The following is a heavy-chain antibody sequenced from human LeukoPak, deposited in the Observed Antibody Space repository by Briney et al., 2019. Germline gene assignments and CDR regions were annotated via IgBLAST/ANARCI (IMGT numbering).Heavy chain of an antibody. D-gene: IGHD3-3*01. V-gene: IGHV4-39*01. CDR1: GGSISSVSYY. J-gene: IGHJ3*01. CDR2: IYYSGNT. Sequence: PSETLSLTCTVSGGSISSVSYYWGWIRQPPGKGLEWIGNIYYSGNTYYSPSLKSRVTISIDTSKNQFSLKLSSVTAADSAVYYCARFSPSARITIYGVVVKADRGFDVWGQGTTVTVSS. CDR3: ARFSPSARITIYGVVVKADRGFDV.